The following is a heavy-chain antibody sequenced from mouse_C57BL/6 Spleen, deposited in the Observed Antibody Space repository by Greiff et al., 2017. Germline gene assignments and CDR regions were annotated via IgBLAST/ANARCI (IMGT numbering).Heavy chain of an antibody. Sequence: EVMLVESGGGLVKPGGSLKLSCAASGFTFSSYAMSWVRQTPEKRLEWVAYISSGSSTIYYADTVKGRFTISRDNAKNTLFLQMTSLRSEDTAMYYCARSVTNDYFDYWGQGTTLTVSS. CDR3: ARSVTNDYFDY. D-gene: IGHD2-2*01. J-gene: IGHJ2*01. CDR1: GFTFSSYA. CDR2: ISSGSSTI. V-gene: IGHV5-17*01.